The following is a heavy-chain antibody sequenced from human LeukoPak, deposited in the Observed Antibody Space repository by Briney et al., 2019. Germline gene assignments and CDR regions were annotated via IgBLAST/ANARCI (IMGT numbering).Heavy chain of an antibody. D-gene: IGHD3-10*01. Sequence: PSETLSLTCTVSGGSISSYYWSWIRQPAGKGLEWIGRVYTSGSTNYNPSLKSRVTMSVDTSKNQFSLRLSSVNAADTAVYFCAREGTSGGLNWLDPWGQGTLVTVSS. CDR1: GGSISSYY. J-gene: IGHJ5*02. CDR2: VYTSGST. CDR3: AREGTSGGLNWLDP. V-gene: IGHV4-4*07.